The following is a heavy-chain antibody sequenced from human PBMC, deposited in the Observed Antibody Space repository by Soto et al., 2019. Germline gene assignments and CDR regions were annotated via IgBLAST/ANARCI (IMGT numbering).Heavy chain of an antibody. CDR3: AAEGRGPGWLRFWGYYYGMDV. Sequence: QMQLVQSGPEVKKPGTSVKVSCKASGFTFTSSAVQWVRQARGQRLEWIGWIVVGSGNTNYAQKFQERVTITRDMSTSTAYMELSSLRSEDTAVYYCAAEGRGPGWLRFWGYYYGMDVWGQGTTVTVSS. V-gene: IGHV1-58*01. D-gene: IGHD5-12*01. J-gene: IGHJ6*02. CDR2: IVVGSGNT. CDR1: GFTFTSSA.